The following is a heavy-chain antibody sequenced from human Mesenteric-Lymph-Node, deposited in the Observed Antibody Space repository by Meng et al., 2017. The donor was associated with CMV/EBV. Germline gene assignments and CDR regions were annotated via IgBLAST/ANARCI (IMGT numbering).Heavy chain of an antibody. D-gene: IGHD3-9*01. V-gene: IGHV4-34*01. CDR2: INHSGST. Sequence: VRLPQWGAGLLKPSETLSVTCAVYGGSFSGYYWNWIRQSPEKGLEWIGEINHSGSTTYNPSFTSRIIISVDTSTNQISLNMSSVTAADTAVYYCARGSSYDILTGYFDYWGQGALVTVSS. CDR3: ARGSSYDILTGYFDY. J-gene: IGHJ4*02. CDR1: GGSFSGYY.